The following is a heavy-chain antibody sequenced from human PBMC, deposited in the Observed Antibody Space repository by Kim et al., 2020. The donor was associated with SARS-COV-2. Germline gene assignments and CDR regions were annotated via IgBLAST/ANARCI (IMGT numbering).Heavy chain of an antibody. CDR1: GDSVSVFY. CDR2: VDHTGSA. J-gene: IGHJ4*02. D-gene: IGHD3-10*01. V-gene: IGHV4-34*01. Sequence: SETLSLTCAVYGDSVSVFYWTWIRQSPGKGLDWIGEVDHTGSANYNPSLGGRVTISGDTSKSQFSLSLRSVTAADTAVYYCARGGRKLSFGAGTPHLSSWGQGTLVTVSS. CDR3: ARGGRKLSFGAGTPHLSS.